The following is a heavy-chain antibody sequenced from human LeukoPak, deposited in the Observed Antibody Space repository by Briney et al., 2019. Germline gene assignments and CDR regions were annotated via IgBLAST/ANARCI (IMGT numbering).Heavy chain of an antibody. CDR3: AGRRVLDASFDY. J-gene: IGHJ4*02. CDR2: IYSSDNT. Sequence: QAGGSLRLSCAASGFTVSGNYMSWVRQAPGKGLEWVSVIYSSDNTYYIDSVKGRFTISRDNSKNTLYLQMNSLRAEDTAVYYCAGRRVLDASFDYWGQGTLVTVSS. D-gene: IGHD3-16*01. V-gene: IGHV3-66*02. CDR1: GFTVSGNY.